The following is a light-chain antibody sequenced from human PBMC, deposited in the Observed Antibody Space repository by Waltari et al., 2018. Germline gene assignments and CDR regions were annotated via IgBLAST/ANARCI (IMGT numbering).Light chain of an antibody. J-gene: IGKJ1*01. V-gene: IGKV1-33*01. CDR2: RAS. Sequence: EIQMTQSPSSLAASVGGRVTSTCRARQGSNKWLAWYQQKPGKAPKRLIYRASTVETGVPSRFSGSGYGTDFTLSISSLQAEAIATYYCQHNDNSPWTCGQGTRVEIK. CDR1: QGSNKW. CDR3: QHNDNSPWT.